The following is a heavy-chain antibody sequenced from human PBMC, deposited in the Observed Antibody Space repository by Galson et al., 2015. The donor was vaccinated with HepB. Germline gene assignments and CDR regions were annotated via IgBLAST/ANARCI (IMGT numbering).Heavy chain of an antibody. CDR3: ARSMVAGTRGAFDI. CDR2: IWYDGSNK. V-gene: IGHV3-33*01. Sequence: SLRLSCAASGFTFSSYGMHWVRQAPGKGLEWVAVIWYDGSNKYYADSVKGRFTISRDNSKNTLYLQMNSLRAEDTAVYYCARSMVAGTRGAFDIWGQGTMVTVSS. J-gene: IGHJ3*02. CDR1: GFTFSSYG. D-gene: IGHD6-19*01.